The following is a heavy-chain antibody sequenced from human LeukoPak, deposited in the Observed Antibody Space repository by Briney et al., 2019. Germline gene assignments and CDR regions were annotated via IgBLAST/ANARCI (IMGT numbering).Heavy chain of an antibody. CDR2: ISGSGGST. Sequence: PGGSLRLSCAASGFTFSSYGMSWVRQAPGKGLEWVSAISGSGGSTYYADSVKGRFIASRDNAKNSLYLQMNSLRAEDTAVYYCARDGRLRVGPTSDYWGQGTLVTVSS. V-gene: IGHV3-23*01. CDR1: GFTFSSYG. J-gene: IGHJ4*02. CDR3: ARDGRLRVGPTSDY. D-gene: IGHD1-26*01.